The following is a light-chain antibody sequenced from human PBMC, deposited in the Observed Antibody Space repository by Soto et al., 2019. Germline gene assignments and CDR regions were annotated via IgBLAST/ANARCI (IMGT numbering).Light chain of an antibody. CDR1: QSISSY. V-gene: IGKV1-39*01. CDR2: AAS. Sequence: DIQMTQSPSSLSASVGDRVTIACRPSQSISSYLNWYQQKPGKAPKLLIYAASSLQSGVPSRFSGSGSGTDFTLTISSLQPEDFGTYYCQQIYSTPLTFGGGTKV. J-gene: IGKJ4*01. CDR3: QQIYSTPLT.